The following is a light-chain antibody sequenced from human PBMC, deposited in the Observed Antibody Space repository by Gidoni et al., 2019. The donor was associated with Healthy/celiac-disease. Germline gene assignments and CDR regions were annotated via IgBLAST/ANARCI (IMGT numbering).Light chain of an antibody. Sequence: SYELTQPPSVSVSPGQTASITCSGDKLGDKYACWYQQKPGPSPVLVIYQDSKRPAGIRELVSGSNSGNTATLTISGAQAMDEADYYCQSWDSSVVFGGGTKLTVL. CDR1: KLGDKY. CDR3: QSWDSSVV. V-gene: IGLV3-1*01. CDR2: QDS. J-gene: IGLJ2*01.